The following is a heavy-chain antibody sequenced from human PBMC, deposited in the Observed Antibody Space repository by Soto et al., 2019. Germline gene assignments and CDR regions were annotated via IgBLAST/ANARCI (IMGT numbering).Heavy chain of an antibody. CDR3: ANLAHRAFDI. CDR1: GFTFSSYA. CDR2: ISDSGAYT. J-gene: IGHJ3*02. V-gene: IGHV3-23*01. Sequence: EVQLLESGGDLVQPGGSLRLSCAASGFTFSSYAMSWVRQAPGEGLDWVSTISDSGAYTYYSDSVKGRVTISRDHSKHTLYLQMKSLRVQDTSVYYCANLAHRAFDICGHGTMVTVSA.